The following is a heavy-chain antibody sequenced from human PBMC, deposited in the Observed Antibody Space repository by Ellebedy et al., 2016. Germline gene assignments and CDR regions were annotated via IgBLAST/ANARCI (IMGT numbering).Heavy chain of an antibody. J-gene: IGHJ4*02. V-gene: IGHV1-46*01. CDR2: IRPSSGGT. Sequence: ASVKVSCKASGYAFSNYFLHWVRQPPGQGLEWMGIIRPSSGGTNYAQKFQDRVTMTRDTSTSTVYMELSNLRSEDTAVYYCARVEGGRPSPFDFWGQGTLVTVSS. CDR3: ARVEGGRPSPFDF. D-gene: IGHD3-16*01. CDR1: GYAFSNYF.